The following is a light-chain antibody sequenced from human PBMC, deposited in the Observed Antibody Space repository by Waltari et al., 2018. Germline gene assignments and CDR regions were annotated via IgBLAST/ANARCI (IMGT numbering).Light chain of an antibody. Sequence: DIQMTKSQSSLSASVGDRVTSTCRTSQSIGTSLNWYQQTPGQAPNLLIYAASSFQGGVPSRFSGSGSGTDFTLTISSLQPEDFATYYCQQTYSTLWTFGQGTKVEIK. J-gene: IGKJ1*01. CDR3: QQTYSTLWT. CDR1: QSIGTS. CDR2: AAS. V-gene: IGKV1-39*01.